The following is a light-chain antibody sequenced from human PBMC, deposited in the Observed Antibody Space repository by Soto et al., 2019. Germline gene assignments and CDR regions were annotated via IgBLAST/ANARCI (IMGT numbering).Light chain of an antibody. J-gene: IGKJ1*01. CDR3: QQYGSSPST. CDR1: QSVSSSY. Sequence: EIVLTQSPGTLSLSPGERATLSCRASQSVSSSYLAWYQQKPGQAPRLLIYGASSRATGIPDRFSGSGSGTDFTLTISRLELEDFAVYYCQQYGSSPSTFGQGT. V-gene: IGKV3-20*01. CDR2: GAS.